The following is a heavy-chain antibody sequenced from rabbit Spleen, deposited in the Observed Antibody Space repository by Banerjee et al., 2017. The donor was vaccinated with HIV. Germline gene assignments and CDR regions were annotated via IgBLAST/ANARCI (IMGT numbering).Heavy chain of an antibody. J-gene: IGHJ2*01. CDR2: IDTNDGDT. CDR1: GFSFSSNW. CDR3: ARNYVNAFDP. D-gene: IGHD1-1*01. Sequence: QEQLAESGGDLVKPEGSLTLTCTVSGFSFSSNWICWVRQAPGKGLEWIACIDTNDGDTDYANWPKGRFTISKTSSTTVTLQMTSLTAADTATYFCARNYVNAFDPWGPGTLVTVS. V-gene: IGHV1S45*01.